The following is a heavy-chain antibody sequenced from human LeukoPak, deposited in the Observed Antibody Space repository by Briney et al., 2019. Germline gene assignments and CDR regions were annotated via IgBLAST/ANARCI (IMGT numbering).Heavy chain of an antibody. J-gene: IGHJ3*02. V-gene: IGHV4-38-2*02. CDR2: IYHSGTT. Sequence: SETLSLTCTVSAYSIRSGYYWGWIRQPPGKGLEWIGSIYHSGTTYYSPSLKSRVTISVDTSKNQFSLKLSSVTAADTAVYYCARVNYQFIAFDIWGQGTMLTVSS. CDR3: ARVNYQFIAFDI. CDR1: AYSIRSGYY. D-gene: IGHD1-7*01.